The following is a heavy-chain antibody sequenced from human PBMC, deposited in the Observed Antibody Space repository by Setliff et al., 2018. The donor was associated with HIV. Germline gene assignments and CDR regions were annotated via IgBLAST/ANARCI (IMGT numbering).Heavy chain of an antibody. CDR1: GLAFTNYG. V-gene: IGHV3-33*06. Sequence: GESLKISCTASGLAFTNYGMHWVRQAPGKGLEWLAVIWFDGSNRYYADSVKGRFTISRDNSKNTLYLQMDSLRAEDTALYYCAKDKANVAVAGTLDYWGQGTLVTVSS. CDR2: IWFDGSNR. J-gene: IGHJ4*02. CDR3: AKDKANVAVAGTLDY. D-gene: IGHD6-19*01.